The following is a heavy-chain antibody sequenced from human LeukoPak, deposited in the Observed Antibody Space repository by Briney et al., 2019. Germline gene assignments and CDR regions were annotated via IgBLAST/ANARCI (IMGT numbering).Heavy chain of an antibody. CDR3: ARVGANYYDSSDYPYYFDY. CDR1: GGSISSYY. Sequence: SETLSLTCTVSGGSISSYYWSWIRQPPGKGLEWIGYIYYSGSTNYNPSLKSRVTISVDTSKNQFSLKLSSVTAADTAVYYCARVGANYYDSSDYPYYFDYWGQGTLVTVSS. D-gene: IGHD3-22*01. CDR2: IYYSGST. J-gene: IGHJ4*02. V-gene: IGHV4-59*01.